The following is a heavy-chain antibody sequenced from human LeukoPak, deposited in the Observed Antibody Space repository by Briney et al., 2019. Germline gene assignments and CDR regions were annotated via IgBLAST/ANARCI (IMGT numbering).Heavy chain of an antibody. J-gene: IGHJ4*02. V-gene: IGHV1-18*01. D-gene: IGHD2-15*01. CDR2: ISAYNGNT. Sequence: ASVKVSCKASGYAFTSYGISWVRQAPGQGLEWMGWISAYNGNTNYAQKLQGRVTMTTDTSTSTAYMELKSLRSDDTAVYYCARDIEDDGYFDYWGQGTLVTVSS. CDR3: ARDIEDDGYFDY. CDR1: GYAFTSYG.